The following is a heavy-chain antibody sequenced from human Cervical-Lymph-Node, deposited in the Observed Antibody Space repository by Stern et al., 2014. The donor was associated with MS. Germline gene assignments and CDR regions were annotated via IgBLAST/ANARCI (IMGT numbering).Heavy chain of an antibody. J-gene: IGHJ4*02. D-gene: IGHD3-9*01. CDR3: AGPRYNF. Sequence: QDQLVESGAEVKQPGSSVKVSCKASGGTFINYAITWLRQAPGQGLEWMGNIDPNVETANRAQKFRGRITIPADRSTSTAYMEVSSLRSEDTAVYYCAGPRYNFWGQGTLVVVSS. CDR2: IDPNVETA. CDR1: GGTFINYA. V-gene: IGHV1-69*04.